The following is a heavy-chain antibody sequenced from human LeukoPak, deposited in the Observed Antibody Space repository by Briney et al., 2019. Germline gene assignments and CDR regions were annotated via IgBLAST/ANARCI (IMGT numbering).Heavy chain of an antibody. Sequence: GGSLRLSCAASGFTFSSYAMSWVRQAPGKGLEWVSGISGSASTTFYADSVKGRFTISRDNSMNTLDLQMNSLKAEDTAVYYCAKVQGNYYGSGAPQPFDYWGQGTLVTVSS. J-gene: IGHJ4*02. CDR2: ISGSASTT. CDR3: AKVQGNYYGSGAPQPFDY. CDR1: GFTFSSYA. D-gene: IGHD3-10*01. V-gene: IGHV3-23*01.